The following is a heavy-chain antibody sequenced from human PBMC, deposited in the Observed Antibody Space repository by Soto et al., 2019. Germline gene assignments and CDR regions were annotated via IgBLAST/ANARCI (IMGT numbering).Heavy chain of an antibody. CDR3: ARADSVVATPGFFDP. V-gene: IGHV3-30-3*01. D-gene: IGHD5-12*01. CDR2: ISNDGNNE. J-gene: IGHJ5*02. Sequence: PGGSLRLSCAASGFTFSSYVMHWVRQAPGKGLEWVAHISNDGNNEYYADSVKGRFTISRDNAKNSLYLQMNSLRAEDTALYYCARADSVVATPGFFDPWGQGTLVTVSS. CDR1: GFTFSSYV.